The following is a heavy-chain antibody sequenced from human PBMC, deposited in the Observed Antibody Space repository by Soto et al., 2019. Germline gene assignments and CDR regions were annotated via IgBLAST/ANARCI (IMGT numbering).Heavy chain of an antibody. CDR1: GFTFRNAW. Sequence: EVQLVESGGGLVKPGGSLRLSCAASGFTFRNAWMSWVRQAPGKGLEWVGGVKSKIDGGTTDYTAPVKDRFSISRDDSKTTLPPQMHSLKTKDTAVYYCTTNVVVPVPSFDSRGQGTLVTVSS. D-gene: IGHD2-2*01. CDR3: TTNVVVPVPSFDS. V-gene: IGHV3-15*01. J-gene: IGHJ4*02. CDR2: VKSKIDGGTT.